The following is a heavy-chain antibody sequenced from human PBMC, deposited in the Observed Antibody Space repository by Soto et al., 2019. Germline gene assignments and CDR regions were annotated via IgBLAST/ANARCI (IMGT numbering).Heavy chain of an antibody. J-gene: IGHJ4*02. CDR3: AKHPYDGYDFDY. CDR1: GGSISTSNYY. D-gene: IGHD5-12*01. CDR2: IFYSGTT. V-gene: IGHV4-39*01. Sequence: PSETLPLTCTVSGGSISTSNYYWAWIRQPPGKGLEWIGSIFYSGTTYSNPSLKSRVTIAVDTSKNQFSLNLSSVTAADTAVYYCAKHPYDGYDFDYWSQGTLVTVSS.